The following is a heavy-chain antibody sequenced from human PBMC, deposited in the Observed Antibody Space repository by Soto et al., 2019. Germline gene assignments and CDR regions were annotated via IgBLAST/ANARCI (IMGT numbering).Heavy chain of an antibody. V-gene: IGHV3-23*01. J-gene: IGHJ6*03. Sequence: GGSLRLSCAASGFTFNNYAMNWVRQAPGKGLEWVSGISDSGVNKYYADSVKGRFTISRDNSKNTLYLQMDGLRAEDTAVYYCAKDRAVGGHYYMDVWGKGITVTVSS. D-gene: IGHD1-26*01. CDR3: AKDRAVGGHYYMDV. CDR2: ISDSGVNK. CDR1: GFTFNNYA.